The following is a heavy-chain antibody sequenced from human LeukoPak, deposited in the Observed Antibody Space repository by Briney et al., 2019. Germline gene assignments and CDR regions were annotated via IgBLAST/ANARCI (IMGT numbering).Heavy chain of an antibody. CDR1: GYTFTSYY. CDR2: INPSGGST. CDR3: ARDHYDFWSGYLGYYFDY. D-gene: IGHD3-3*01. Sequence: GASVKVSCKASGYTFTSYYMHWVRQAPGQGLEWMGIINPSGGSTSYAQKFQGGGTMTRDTSTSTVYMELSSLRSEDTAVYYCARDHYDFWSGYLGYYFDYWGQGTLVTVSS. J-gene: IGHJ4*02. V-gene: IGHV1-46*01.